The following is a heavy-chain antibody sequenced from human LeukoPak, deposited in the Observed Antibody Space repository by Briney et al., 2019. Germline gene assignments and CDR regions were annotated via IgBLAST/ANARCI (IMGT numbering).Heavy chain of an antibody. CDR1: GYTFTSYG. D-gene: IGHD6-19*01. CDR2: IIPILGIA. Sequence: SVKVSCKASGYTFTSYGISWVRQAPGQGLEWMGRIIPILGIANYAQKFQGRVTITADKSTSTAYMELSSLRSEDTAVYYCARAGIAVAIPHYWGQGTLVTVSS. J-gene: IGHJ4*02. V-gene: IGHV1-69*04. CDR3: ARAGIAVAIPHY.